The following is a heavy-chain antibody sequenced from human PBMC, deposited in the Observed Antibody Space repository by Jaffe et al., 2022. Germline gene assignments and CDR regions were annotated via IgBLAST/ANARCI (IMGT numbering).Heavy chain of an antibody. D-gene: IGHD4-17*01. Sequence: EVQLVESGGGVVRPGGSLRLSCAASGFTFDDYGMSWVRQAPGKGLEWVSGINWNGGSTGYADSVKGRFTISRDNAKNSLYLQMNSLRAEDTALYHCAREGGSWSPWRYGDNQAKSGFDIWGQGTMVTVSS. V-gene: IGHV3-20*01. CDR3: AREGGSWSPWRYGDNQAKSGFDI. CDR2: INWNGGST. J-gene: IGHJ3*02. CDR1: GFTFDDYG.